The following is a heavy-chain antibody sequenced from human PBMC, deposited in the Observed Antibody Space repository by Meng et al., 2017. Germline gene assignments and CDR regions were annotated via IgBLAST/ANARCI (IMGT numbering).Heavy chain of an antibody. CDR1: GYTFTGYY. V-gene: IGHV1-2*02. CDR2: INPNSGGT. Sequence: GELVQCGAEGKKPGASVKVSCKASGYTFTGYYMHWVRQAPGQGLEWMGWINPNSGGTNYAQKFQGRVTMTRDTSISTAYMELSRLRSDDTAVYYCARADENCSGGSCYSGVWGYWGQGTLVTVPS. J-gene: IGHJ4*02. CDR3: ARADENCSGGSCYSGVWGY. D-gene: IGHD2-15*01.